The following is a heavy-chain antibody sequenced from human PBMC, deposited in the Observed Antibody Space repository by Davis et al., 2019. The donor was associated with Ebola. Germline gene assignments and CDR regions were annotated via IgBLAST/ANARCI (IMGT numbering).Heavy chain of an antibody. J-gene: IGHJ4*02. CDR1: GYTFTVYY. D-gene: IGHD1-26*01. CDR2: ISPNTGGT. Sequence: ASVKVSCKASGYTFTVYYMHWVRQAPGQGLEWMGWISPNTGGTIYAQKFQDRVTMTRDTSISTAYMELSSLRSDDTAVYYCARLGSAPFDYWGQGTPVTVSS. V-gene: IGHV1-2*02. CDR3: ARLGSAPFDY.